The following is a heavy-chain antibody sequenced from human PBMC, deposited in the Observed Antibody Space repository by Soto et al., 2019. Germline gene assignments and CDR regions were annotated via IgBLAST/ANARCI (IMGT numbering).Heavy chain of an antibody. Sequence: GGSLRLSCAASGFTFSSYEMNWVRQAPGKGLEWVSYISSSGSTIYYADSMKGRFTISRDNAKNSLYLQMNSLRAEDTAVYYCARDVYGGNYYFDYWGQGTLVTVSS. V-gene: IGHV3-48*03. CDR2: ISSSGSTI. D-gene: IGHD4-17*01. J-gene: IGHJ4*02. CDR1: GFTFSSYE. CDR3: ARDVYGGNYYFDY.